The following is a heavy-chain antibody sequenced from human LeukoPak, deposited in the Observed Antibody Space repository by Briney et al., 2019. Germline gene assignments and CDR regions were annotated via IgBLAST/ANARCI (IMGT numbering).Heavy chain of an antibody. Sequence: SETLSLTCAVYGGSFSGYYWSWIRQPPGKGLEWIGEINHSGSTNYNPSLKSRVTISVDTSKNQFSLKLSSVTAADTAVYYCARGLLYYYYYMDVWGKGTTVTVSS. D-gene: IGHD2/OR15-2a*01. J-gene: IGHJ6*03. V-gene: IGHV4-34*01. CDR2: INHSGST. CDR3: ARGLLYYYYYMDV. CDR1: GGSFSGYY.